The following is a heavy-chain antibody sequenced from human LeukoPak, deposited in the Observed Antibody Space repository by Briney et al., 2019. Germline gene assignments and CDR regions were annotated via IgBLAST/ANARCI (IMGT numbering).Heavy chain of an antibody. V-gene: IGHV3-64D*06. Sequence: GGSLRLSCSASGFTFSAYAMHWVRQAPGKGLEFVSAISSNGGSTYYTDSGKGRFTISRDNSRNTLYLQMSSLRPEDTAIYYCVPITRVRGDVPDNFDYWGQGTLVTVSS. D-gene: IGHD3-10*01. CDR1: GFTFSAYA. CDR2: ISSNGGST. J-gene: IGHJ4*02. CDR3: VPITRVRGDVPDNFDY.